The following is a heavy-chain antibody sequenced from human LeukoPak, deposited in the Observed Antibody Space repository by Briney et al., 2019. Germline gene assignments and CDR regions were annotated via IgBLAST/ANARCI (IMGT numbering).Heavy chain of an antibody. Sequence: SETLSLTCSVSGYAISSAYYWGWIRQPPGKGLEWIGTMYHSGSTNYNPSLKSRVTISVDTSKNQFSLKLSSVTAADTAVYYCASASKRITMLDFDYWGQGTLVTVSS. CDR1: GYAISSAYY. CDR3: ASASKRITMLDFDY. CDR2: MYHSGST. D-gene: IGHD3-22*01. V-gene: IGHV4-38-2*02. J-gene: IGHJ4*02.